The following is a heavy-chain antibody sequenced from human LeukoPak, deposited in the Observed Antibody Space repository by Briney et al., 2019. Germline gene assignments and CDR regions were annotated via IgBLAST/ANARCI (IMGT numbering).Heavy chain of an antibody. V-gene: IGHV4-4*07. Sequence: SETLSLTCTVSGGSISSYYWSWIRQPAGKGLEWIGRIYTSGSTNYNPSLKSRVTMSVDTSKNQFSLKLSSVTAADTAVYYCAREADSSGYYYDSSGGIDYWGQGTLVTVSS. D-gene: IGHD3-22*01. J-gene: IGHJ4*02. CDR2: IYTSGST. CDR1: GGSISSYY. CDR3: AREADSSGYYYDSSGGIDY.